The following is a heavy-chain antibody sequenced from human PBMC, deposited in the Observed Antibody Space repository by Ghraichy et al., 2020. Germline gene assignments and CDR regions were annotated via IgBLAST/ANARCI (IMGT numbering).Heavy chain of an antibody. J-gene: IGHJ4*02. D-gene: IGHD6-6*01. Sequence: GGSLRLSCVTSGFTLSSNYMAWVRQAPGKGLECVSIIYSGGTTYYTDSVRGRFTISRDNSKSTIYLQMKSLIPEDTAVYYCARDASYFFDTWGQGTAVSVSS. CDR3: ARDASYFFDT. CDR1: GFTLSSNY. CDR2: IYSGGTT. V-gene: IGHV3-66*01.